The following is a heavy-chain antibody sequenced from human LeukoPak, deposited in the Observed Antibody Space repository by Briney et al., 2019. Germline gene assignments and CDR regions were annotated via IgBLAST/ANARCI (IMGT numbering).Heavy chain of an antibody. Sequence: GTSLRLSCAASGFTFSSYGMHWVRQAPGKGLEWVAVISYDGSNKYYADSVKGRFTISRDNSKNTLYLQMNSLRAEDTAVYYCAKGSTVFWYFDLWGRGTLVTVSS. J-gene: IGHJ2*01. CDR1: GFTFSSYG. CDR3: AKGSTVFWYFDL. CDR2: ISYDGSNK. V-gene: IGHV3-30*18. D-gene: IGHD4-11*01.